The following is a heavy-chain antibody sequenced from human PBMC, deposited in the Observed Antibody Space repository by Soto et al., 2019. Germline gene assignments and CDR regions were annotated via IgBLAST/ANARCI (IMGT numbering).Heavy chain of an antibody. D-gene: IGHD2-21*02. CDR3: ARVLAYCVGDCYSGPHYYYYGMDV. CDR1: GFTFSSYD. Sequence: GGSLRLSCAASGFTFSSYDMHWVRQATGKGLEWVSAIGTAGDTYYPGSVKGRFTISRENAKNSLYLQMNSLRAVDTAVYYCARVLAYCVGDCYSGPHYYYYGMDVWGEGTTVTVSS. CDR2: IGTAGDT. J-gene: IGHJ6*04. V-gene: IGHV3-13*01.